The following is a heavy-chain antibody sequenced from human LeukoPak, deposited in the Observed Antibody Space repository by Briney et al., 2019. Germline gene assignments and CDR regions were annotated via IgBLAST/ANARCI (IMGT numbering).Heavy chain of an antibody. CDR2: ISGSAGGT. D-gene: IGHD1-26*01. CDR1: GITLSNYG. J-gene: IGHJ4*02. CDR3: ATVFKGSSLQDY. Sequence: GGSLRLSCAVSGITLSNYGMSWVRQAPGKGLEWVAGISGSAGGTYYADSVKGRFTISRDNARNTLFLQMNSLRAEDTAVYYCATVFKGSSLQDYWGQGTLVTVSS. V-gene: IGHV3-23*01.